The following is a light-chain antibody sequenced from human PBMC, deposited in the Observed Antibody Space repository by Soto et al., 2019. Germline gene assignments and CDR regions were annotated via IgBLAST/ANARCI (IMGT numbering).Light chain of an antibody. J-gene: IGKJ1*01. Sequence: DIQMTQSPSTLSASVGDRVTITCRASQSISSWLAWYQQKPGKAPKLLIYDASSLQSGVPSRFSGSGYGTHFTLTISSLQPDDFATYYCQQYNSDSKTFGQGTKWIS. CDR3: QQYNSDSKT. CDR2: DAS. CDR1: QSISSW. V-gene: IGKV1-5*01.